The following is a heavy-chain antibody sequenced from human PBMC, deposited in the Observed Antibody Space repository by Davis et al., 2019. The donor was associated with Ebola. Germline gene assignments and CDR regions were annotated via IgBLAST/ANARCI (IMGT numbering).Heavy chain of an antibody. CDR1: GFTFSSYA. Sequence: PAGSLRLSCAASGFTFSSYAMHRVRQAPGKGLEWVGIMSYDGSNKYYADSVKGRFTFSRDNSKNTLYLQMNSLRAEDTAVYYCARIATYYYYGMDVWGQGTTVTVSS. J-gene: IGHJ6*02. V-gene: IGHV3-30*14. CDR2: MSYDGSNK. CDR3: ARIATYYYYGMDV.